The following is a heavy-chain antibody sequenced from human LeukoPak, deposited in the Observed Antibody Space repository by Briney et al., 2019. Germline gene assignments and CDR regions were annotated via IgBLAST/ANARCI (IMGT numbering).Heavy chain of an antibody. J-gene: IGHJ6*03. CDR1: GGSINSGGSY. Sequence: PSETLSLTCTVSGGSINSGGSYWSWIRQHPGKGLEWIGCIYYSWSSYYNPSLKSRVTLSLDASKNQFSLKLSSVTAADTAVYYCARDNGDYRSIYYYMDVWGKGTTVTVSS. D-gene: IGHD4-11*01. V-gene: IGHV4-31*03. CDR2: IYYSWSS. CDR3: ARDNGDYRSIYYYMDV.